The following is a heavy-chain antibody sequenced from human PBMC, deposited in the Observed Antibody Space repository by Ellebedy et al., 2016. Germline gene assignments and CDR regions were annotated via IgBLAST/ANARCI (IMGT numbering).Heavy chain of an antibody. J-gene: IGHJ4*02. CDR1: GGTFSSYA. CDR3: ATGYGRGGYSYGLWGGDY. Sequence: SVKVSCXASGGTFSSYAISWVRQAPGQGLEWMGGIIPIFGTANYAQKFQGRVTMTEDTSTDTAYMELSSLRSEDTAVYYCATGYGRGGYSYGLWGGDYWGQGTLVTVSS. D-gene: IGHD5-18*01. CDR2: IIPIFGTA. V-gene: IGHV1-69*06.